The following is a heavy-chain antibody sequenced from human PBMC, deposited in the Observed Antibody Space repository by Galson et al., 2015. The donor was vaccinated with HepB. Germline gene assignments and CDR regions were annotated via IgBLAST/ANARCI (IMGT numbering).Heavy chain of an antibody. D-gene: IGHD3-3*01. CDR3: AREHYDFWSGSPDFGAFDI. CDR1: GFTFSSYA. J-gene: IGHJ3*02. V-gene: IGHV3-30-3*01. Sequence: SLRLSCAASGFTFSSYAMHWVRQAPGKGLEWVAVISYDGSNKYYADSVKGRFTISRDNSKNTLYLQMNSLRAEDTAVYYCAREHYDFWSGSPDFGAFDIWGQGTMVTVSS. CDR2: ISYDGSNK.